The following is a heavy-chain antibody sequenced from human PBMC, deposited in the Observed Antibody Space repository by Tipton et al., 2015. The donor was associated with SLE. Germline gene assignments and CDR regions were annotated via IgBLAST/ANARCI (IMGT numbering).Heavy chain of an antibody. CDR2: IYYSGTT. Sequence: GLVKPSETLSLTCTVSGGSISSSDYFWGWIRQPPGKGLEWIGSIYYSGTTLYNPSLESRLTISVDPSKNQFSLKLTSVTAADTALYYCARQSPYYYSMDVWGQGTTVTVSS. CDR3: ARQSPYYYSMDV. CDR1: GGSISSSDYF. V-gene: IGHV4-39*01. J-gene: IGHJ6*02.